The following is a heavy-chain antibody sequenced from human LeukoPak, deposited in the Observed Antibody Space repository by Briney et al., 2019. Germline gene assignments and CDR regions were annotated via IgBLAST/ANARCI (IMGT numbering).Heavy chain of an antibody. CDR1: GYTFTGYF. J-gene: IGHJ4*02. V-gene: IGHV1-2*02. CDR3: ARDSYGALDY. Sequence: ASVKVSCKASGYTFTGYFIHWVRQAPGQGLEWMGWISPNSGGTNYAQKFQGRVTMTRDTSISTAYMELSRLRSDDTAVYYCARDSYGALDYWGQGTLVTVSP. D-gene: IGHD1-26*01. CDR2: ISPNSGGT.